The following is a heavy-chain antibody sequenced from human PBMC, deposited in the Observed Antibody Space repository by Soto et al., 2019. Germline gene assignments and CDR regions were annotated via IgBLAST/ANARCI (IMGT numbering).Heavy chain of an antibody. CDR1: GITLRNYP. CDR2: SPSDWDKT. J-gene: IGHJ4*01. D-gene: IGHD2-15*01. Sequence: QPGLSLRLSCSVSGITLRNYPMRWVRQAPGRGLEYDAGSPSDWDKTWQTDFLKDRFTMSRDNCDDSLYRHISSLRVEDTGKYYGMRGNQLLRYDFEFWGHGTLVTVSS. V-gene: IGHV3-64D*06. CDR3: MRGNQLLRYDFEF.